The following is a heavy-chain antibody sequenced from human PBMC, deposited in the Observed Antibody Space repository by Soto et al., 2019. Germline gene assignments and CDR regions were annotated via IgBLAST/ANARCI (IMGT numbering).Heavy chain of an antibody. J-gene: IGHJ5*02. V-gene: IGHV1-18*01. CDR1: GYTFTSYG. CDR3: ARDRGYNWNYGWFDP. CDR2: ISPYNGNT. Sequence: QVQLVQSGAEVKKPGASVKVSCKASGYTFTSYGISWVRQAPGQGLEWMGRISPYNGNTNYAQKLQGRVTMTTDTSTSTDYMELRSLRSDDTAVYYFARDRGYNWNYGWFDPWGQGTLVTVSS. D-gene: IGHD1-7*01.